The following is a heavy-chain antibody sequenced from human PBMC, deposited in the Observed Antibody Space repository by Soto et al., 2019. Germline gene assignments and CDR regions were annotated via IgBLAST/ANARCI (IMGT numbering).Heavy chain of an antibody. CDR2: IYSGGTT. J-gene: IGHJ6*02. Sequence: EVQLVESGGGLVQPGGSLRLSCAGSALTASKNYMSWVRQPPGKGLEWVSVIYSGGTTYYADSVKDRFSISRYNSKSTLYLQMDNLRAGDTAVYYCARGGAGSDWDYYGMDVWGQGTTVTVSS. D-gene: IGHD3-10*01. CDR3: ARGGAGSDWDYYGMDV. V-gene: IGHV3-66*01. CDR1: ALTASKNY.